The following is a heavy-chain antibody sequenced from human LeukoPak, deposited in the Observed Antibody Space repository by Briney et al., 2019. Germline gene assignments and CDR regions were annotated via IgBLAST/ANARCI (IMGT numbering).Heavy chain of an antibody. D-gene: IGHD6-13*01. CDR1: GFTFSSYV. CDR2: ISYDGSNK. Sequence: GGSLRLSCAASGFTFSSYVMHWVRQAPGKGLESVAVISYDGSNKYYADAVKGRFTICRDNSKNTLYLQMNSLRAEDTAVYYCAKDLQLAPWDYWGQGTLVTVSS. CDR3: AKDLQLAPWDY. J-gene: IGHJ4*02. V-gene: IGHV3-30*18.